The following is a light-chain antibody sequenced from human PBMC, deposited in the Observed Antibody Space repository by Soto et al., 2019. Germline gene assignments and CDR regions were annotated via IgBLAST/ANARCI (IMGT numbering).Light chain of an antibody. V-gene: IGKV3-20*01. Sequence: EIVLTKSPGTLSSSPGERDTLSCSASQSVSSSYLAWYQQKPGQATRLLIYGASSRATGIPDRFSGSGSGTEFTLTISRLEPEDFAVYYCQQYGSSPFPFGPGTNVDIK. J-gene: IGKJ3*01. CDR2: GAS. CDR1: QSVSSSY. CDR3: QQYGSSPFP.